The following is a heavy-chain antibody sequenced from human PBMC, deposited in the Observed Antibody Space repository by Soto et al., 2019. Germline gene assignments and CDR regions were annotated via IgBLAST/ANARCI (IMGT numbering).Heavy chain of an antibody. Sequence: QVQLVQSGAEVKKPGASVKVSCKASGYTFTSYGISWVRQAPGQGLEWMGWISAYNGNTNYAQKLQGRVTMTTDTSTSTAYMVLRSLRSDDPAVYYCARVLLKWVEGWYGGYFDYWGQGTLVTVSS. CDR1: GYTFTSYG. D-gene: IGHD6-19*01. CDR3: ARVLLKWVEGWYGGYFDY. CDR2: ISAYNGNT. V-gene: IGHV1-18*01. J-gene: IGHJ4*02.